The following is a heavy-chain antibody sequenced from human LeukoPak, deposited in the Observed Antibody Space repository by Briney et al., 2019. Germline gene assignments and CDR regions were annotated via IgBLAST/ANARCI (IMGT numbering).Heavy chain of an antibody. J-gene: IGHJ4*02. Sequence: PGGSLRLSCAASGFTFSSYWMSWVRQAPGKGLEWVANIKQDGSEKYYVDSVKGRFTISRDNAKNSLYLQMNSLRAEDTAVYYCAKEFGELWGSCFDYWGQGTLVTVSS. CDR1: GFTFSSYW. D-gene: IGHD3-10*01. V-gene: IGHV3-7*03. CDR2: IKQDGSEK. CDR3: AKEFGELWGSCFDY.